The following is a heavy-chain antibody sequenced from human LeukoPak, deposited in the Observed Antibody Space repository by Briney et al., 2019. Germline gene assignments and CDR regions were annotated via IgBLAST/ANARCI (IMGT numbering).Heavy chain of an antibody. CDR3: ARVVPRLLLWFGELPNWFDP. CDR2: ISAYNGNT. D-gene: IGHD3-10*01. J-gene: IGHJ5*02. Sequence: ASVKVSCKASGYTFTSYGISWVRQAPGQGLEWMGWISAYNGNTNYAQKLQGRVTMTTDTSTSTAYMELRSLRSDDTAVYYCARVVPRLLLWFGELPNWFDPWGQGTLVTVSS. V-gene: IGHV1-18*01. CDR1: GYTFTSYG.